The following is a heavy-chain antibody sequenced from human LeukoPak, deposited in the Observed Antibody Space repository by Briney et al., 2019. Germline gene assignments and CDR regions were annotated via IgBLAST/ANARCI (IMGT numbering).Heavy chain of an antibody. CDR3: ARDGVHARDIFI. D-gene: IGHD3-9*01. CDR2: IWYDGSDK. Sequence: PGRSLRLSCAASGFTFSNYGMHWVRQAPGKDLEWVAVIWYDGSDKFHADSVKGRFTISRDNSKNTLYLQMNSLRAEDTAVYYCARDGVHARDIFIWGQGTLVTVSS. CDR1: GFTFSNYG. J-gene: IGHJ4*02. V-gene: IGHV3-33*01.